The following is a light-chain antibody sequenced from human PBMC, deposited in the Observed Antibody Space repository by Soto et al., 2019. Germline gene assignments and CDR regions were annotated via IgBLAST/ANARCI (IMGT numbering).Light chain of an antibody. Sequence: DIQMTQSPSTLSASVGDRVTITCRASQSISDWLAWYQQKPGKAPKLLIYKASSLESGVPSRFSGSGFGTEIPLAISRLQPDDFATYYRQQYNSYWTFGHGTKVEIK. CDR2: KAS. J-gene: IGKJ1*01. CDR3: QQYNSYWT. CDR1: QSISDW. V-gene: IGKV1-5*03.